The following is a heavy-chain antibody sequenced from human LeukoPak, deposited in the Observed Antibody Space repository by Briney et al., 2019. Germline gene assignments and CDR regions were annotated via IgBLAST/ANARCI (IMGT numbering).Heavy chain of an antibody. CDR1: GFTFSSYG. CDR3: ARVLRYCSGGNCYSGGLGYMDV. CDR2: IRYDGSNK. D-gene: IGHD2-15*01. J-gene: IGHJ6*03. V-gene: IGHV3-30*02. Sequence: GGSLRLSCAASGFTFSSYGMHWVRQAPGKGLEWVAFIRYDGSNKDYADSVKGRFTISRDNAKNSLFLQMNSLRAEDTAVYYCARVLRYCSGGNCYSGGLGYMDVWGKGTTVTISS.